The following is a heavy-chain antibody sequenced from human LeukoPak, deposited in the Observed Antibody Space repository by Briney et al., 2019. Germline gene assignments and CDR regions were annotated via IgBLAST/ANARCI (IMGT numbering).Heavy chain of an antibody. CDR1: GFGFTAAW. D-gene: IGHD3-3*01. J-gene: IGHJ4*02. CDR2: IKSKGGGETT. Sequence: GSLRLSCAASGFGFTAAWVSWVRRAPGKGPEWVGRIKSKGGGETTDYAAPVKRRFTISRDDSKNTLYVQMDGLKTEDTAVYYCAWQTKFDFWRMDYWGLGTLVTVSS. V-gene: IGHV3-15*01. CDR3: AWQTKFDFWRMDY.